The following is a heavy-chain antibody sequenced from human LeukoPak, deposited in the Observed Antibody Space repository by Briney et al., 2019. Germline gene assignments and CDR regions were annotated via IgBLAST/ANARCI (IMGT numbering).Heavy chain of an antibody. J-gene: IGHJ4*02. V-gene: IGHV3-74*01. CDR2: INSDGNTI. CDR3: VRGLGAYQFDH. Sequence: GGSLRLSCAASGFTFSIYWMHWVRQAPGKGLVWVSHINSDGNTITYVDSVKGRFTISRDNAKNTLYLQVNSLRAEDTAVYYCVRGLGAYQFDHWGQGTLVTVSS. CDR1: GFTFSIYW. D-gene: IGHD2-2*01.